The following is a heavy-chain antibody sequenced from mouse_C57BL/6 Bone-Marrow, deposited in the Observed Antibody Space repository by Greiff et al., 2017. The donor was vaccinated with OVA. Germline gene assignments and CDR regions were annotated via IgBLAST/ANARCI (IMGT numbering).Heavy chain of an antibody. CDR2: IHPNSGST. CDR1: GYTFTSYW. V-gene: IGHV1-64*01. D-gene: IGHD2-10*01. J-gene: IGHJ3*01. CDR3: ARSPYSASFAY. Sequence: QVQLQQPGAELVKPGASVKLSCKASGYTFTSYWMHWVKQRPGQGLEWIGMIHPNSGSTNYNEKFKSKATLTVDKSSSTAYMQLSSLTSEYSAVDYCARSPYSASFAYWGQGTLVTVSA.